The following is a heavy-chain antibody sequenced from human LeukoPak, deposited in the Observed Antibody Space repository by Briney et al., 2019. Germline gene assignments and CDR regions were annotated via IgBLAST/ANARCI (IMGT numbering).Heavy chain of an antibody. J-gene: IGHJ4*02. Sequence: GGSLRLSCAASGFTFSSYAMYWVRQAPGKGLEGVAVISYDGSDKFYADSVKGRFTISRDSSKNTLYLQMNSLRPEDTAVYYCARARPSMWIDYWGQGALVTVSS. CDR1: GFTFSSYA. D-gene: IGHD5-12*01. CDR2: ISYDGSDK. V-gene: IGHV3-30*04. CDR3: ARARPSMWIDY.